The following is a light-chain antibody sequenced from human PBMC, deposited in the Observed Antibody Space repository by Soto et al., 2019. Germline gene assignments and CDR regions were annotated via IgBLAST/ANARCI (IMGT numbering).Light chain of an antibody. CDR3: QQRSNWPPT. Sequence: EIVLTQSPVTLSLPPGERTTLSSKPSQSVSSNYLAWYQQKPGQAPRLLIYGASSRATGSPARFSGSGSGTDFTLTITSLEHEDFAVYYCQQRSNWPPTFGQGTKVDIK. V-gene: IGKV3D-20*02. CDR1: QSVSSNY. J-gene: IGKJ1*01. CDR2: GAS.